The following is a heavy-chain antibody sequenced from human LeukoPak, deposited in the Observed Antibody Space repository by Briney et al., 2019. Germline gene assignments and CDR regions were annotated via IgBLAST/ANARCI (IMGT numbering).Heavy chain of an antibody. D-gene: IGHD3-22*01. CDR3: THAEPTYYYDSSGYSAGFSDY. CDR2: IRSKANSYAT. Sequence: GGSLRLSCAASGFTFSGSAMHWVRQASGKGLEWVGRIRSKANSYATAYAASVKGRFTISRDDSKNTAYLQMNSLKTEDTAVYYCTHAEPTYYYDSSGYSAGFSDYWGQGTLVTVSS. CDR1: GFTFSGSA. J-gene: IGHJ4*02. V-gene: IGHV3-73*01.